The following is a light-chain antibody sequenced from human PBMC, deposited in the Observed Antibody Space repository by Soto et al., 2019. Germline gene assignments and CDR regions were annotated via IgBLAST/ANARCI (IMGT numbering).Light chain of an antibody. Sequence: EMVLTQSPATLSLSPGERATLSCRASQSVSSYLAWYQQKPGQAPRLLLYDASNRATGIPARFSVSGSGTDSTLTISSLGPEDFAVYYCQQRSIWPRGLTVGGGTKVEIK. CDR3: QQRSIWPRGLT. J-gene: IGKJ4*01. CDR2: DAS. CDR1: QSVSSY. V-gene: IGKV3-11*01.